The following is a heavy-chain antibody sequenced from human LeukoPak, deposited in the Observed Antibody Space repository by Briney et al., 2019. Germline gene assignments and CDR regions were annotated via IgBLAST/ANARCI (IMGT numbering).Heavy chain of an antibody. CDR1: GFTFSSHW. V-gene: IGHV3-74*01. J-gene: IGHJ4*02. D-gene: IGHD3-9*01. Sequence: GGSLRLSCVASGFTFSSHWMPWVRQAPGKGLVWVSRINSDGSTTIYADSVKGRFTMSRDNAKSTLYLQMNSLRAEDMAMYYCVRDIYIRRDSWYDIRSFDSWGQGTLVTVSS. CDR3: VRDIYIRRDSWYDIRSFDS. CDR2: INSDGSTT.